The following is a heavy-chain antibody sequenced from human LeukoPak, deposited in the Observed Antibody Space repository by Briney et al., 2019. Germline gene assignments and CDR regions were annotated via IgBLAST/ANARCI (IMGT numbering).Heavy chain of an antibody. J-gene: IGHJ6*02. CDR2: IDTAGNT. Sequence: AGGSLRLSCAASGFTFSSYDMHWVRQATGKGLEWVSAIDTAGNTYYPASVKGRFTISRENAKDSLYLQMNSLRAGDTAVYYCTLSSGRGFNYYYGMDVWGQGTTVTVSS. D-gene: IGHD6-6*01. CDR3: TLSSGRGFNYYYGMDV. CDR1: GFTFSSYD. V-gene: IGHV3-13*01.